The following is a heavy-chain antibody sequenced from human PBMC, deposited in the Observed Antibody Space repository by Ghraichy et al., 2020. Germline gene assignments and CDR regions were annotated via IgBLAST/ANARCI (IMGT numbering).Heavy chain of an antibody. J-gene: IGHJ4*02. V-gene: IGHV4-61*01. CDR2: IYYTGST. CDR3: ARGDFWTGYFGY. CDR1: GGSVNSGNYY. Sequence: SETLSLTCTVSGGSVNSGNYYWSWIRQPPGKGLEWIGYIYYTGSTYYNPSLKSRVTMSIDTSKNQFSLKLSSVTAADTAVYYCARGDFWTGYFGYWGQGTLVTVSS. D-gene: IGHD3/OR15-3a*01.